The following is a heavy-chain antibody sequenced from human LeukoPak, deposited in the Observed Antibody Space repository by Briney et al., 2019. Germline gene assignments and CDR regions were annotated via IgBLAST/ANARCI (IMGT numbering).Heavy chain of an antibody. CDR3: AREPHSYYDFWSGFTNRGAYFDY. J-gene: IGHJ4*02. CDR1: GFTFSSYG. V-gene: IGHV3-33*01. Sequence: PGGSLRLSCAASGFTFSSYGMHWVRQAPGKGLEWVAVTWYDGSNKYYADSVKGRFTISRDNSKNTLYLQMNSLRAEDTAVYYCAREPHSYYDFWSGFTNRGAYFDYWGQGTLVTVSS. CDR2: TWYDGSNK. D-gene: IGHD3-3*01.